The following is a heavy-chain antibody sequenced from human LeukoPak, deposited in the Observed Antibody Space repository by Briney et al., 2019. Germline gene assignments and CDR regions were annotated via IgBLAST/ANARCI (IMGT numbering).Heavy chain of an antibody. CDR1: GYTFTGYY. CDR3: ARDLVQRGNYYDSSGPLDY. CDR2: INPNSGGT. Sequence: ASVKVSCKASGYTFTGYYMHWVRQAPGQGLEWMGRINPNSGGTNYAQKFQGRVTMTRDTSISTAYMELSRLRFDDTAVYYCARDLVQRGNYYDSSGPLDYWGQGTLVTVSS. D-gene: IGHD3-22*01. J-gene: IGHJ4*02. V-gene: IGHV1-2*06.